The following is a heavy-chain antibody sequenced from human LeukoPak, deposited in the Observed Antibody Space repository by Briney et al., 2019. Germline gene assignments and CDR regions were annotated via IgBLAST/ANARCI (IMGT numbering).Heavy chain of an antibody. V-gene: IGHV4-59*12. CDR3: AREIGGSGSTPDY. Sequence: SETLSLTCTVSGGSISGYSWSWIRQPPGKGLEWIGYFYYSGSTNYNPSLKSRATISVDTSMTLFSLKLSSVTAADTAVYYCAREIGGSGSTPDYWGQGTLVTVSS. CDR1: GGSISGYS. CDR2: FYYSGST. D-gene: IGHD3-10*01. J-gene: IGHJ4*02.